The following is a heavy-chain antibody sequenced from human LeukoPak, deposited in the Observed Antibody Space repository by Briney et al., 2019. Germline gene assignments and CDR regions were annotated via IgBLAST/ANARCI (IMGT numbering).Heavy chain of an antibody. J-gene: IGHJ4*02. D-gene: IGHD6-13*01. CDR3: AKDLNRWYFDY. CDR2: ISYDGSNK. CDR1: GFTFSSYG. Sequence: PGRSLRLSCAASGFTFSSYGMHWVRQAPGKGLEWVAVISYDGSNKYYADSVKGRFTISRDNSKNTLYLQMNSLRAEDTAVYYCAKDLNRWYFDYWGQGTLVTVSS. V-gene: IGHV3-30*18.